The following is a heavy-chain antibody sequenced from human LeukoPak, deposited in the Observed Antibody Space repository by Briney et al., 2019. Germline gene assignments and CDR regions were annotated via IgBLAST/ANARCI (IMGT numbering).Heavy chain of an antibody. J-gene: IGHJ4*02. D-gene: IGHD6-19*01. CDR1: GFTFSDYY. Sequence: GGSLRLSCAASGFTFSDYYMSWVRQAPGKGLEWVANMKGDGSDKNYVDSVKGRFTIYGDNAKNSMYLQMNRLRDDDSAVYYCARDEGSGWFVYWGQGILVIVSS. CDR3: ARDEGSGWFVY. CDR2: MKGDGSDK. V-gene: IGHV3-7*04.